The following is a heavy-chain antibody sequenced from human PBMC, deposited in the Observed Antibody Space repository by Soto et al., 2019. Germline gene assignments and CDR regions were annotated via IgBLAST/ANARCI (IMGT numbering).Heavy chain of an antibody. CDR3: AKDPLQLVSGLFDP. V-gene: IGHV3-23*01. D-gene: IGHD3-10*01. J-gene: IGHJ5*02. CDR1: GFTFSSYA. CDR2: ITGDGLTT. Sequence: PGGSLRLSCAASGFTFSSYAMSWVRQAPGKGLDWVSTITGDGLTTYDADSVKGRFTISRDNSKSTLYLQLNSLRVDDTAVYYCAKDPLQLVSGLFDPWGRGTLVTVSS.